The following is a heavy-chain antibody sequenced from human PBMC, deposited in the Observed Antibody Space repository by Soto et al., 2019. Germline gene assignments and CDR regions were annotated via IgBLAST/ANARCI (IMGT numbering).Heavy chain of an antibody. CDR2: ISYDGSNK. D-gene: IGHD3-16*02. CDR1: GFTFSSYD. J-gene: IGHJ4*02. Sequence: QVQLVESGGGVVQPGRSLRLSCEASGFTFSSYDMHWVRQAPGKGLEWVAVISYDGSNKYYADSVKGRFTISRDNSKNTLYLQMNSLRAEDTAVYYCAKTYDYVWGSYRPYLDYWGQGTLVTVSS. V-gene: IGHV3-30*18. CDR3: AKTYDYVWGSYRPYLDY.